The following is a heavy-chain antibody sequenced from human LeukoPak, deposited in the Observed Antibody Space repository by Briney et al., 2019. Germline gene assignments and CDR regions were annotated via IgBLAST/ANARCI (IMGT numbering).Heavy chain of an antibody. J-gene: IGHJ5*02. Sequence: ASVKVSCKASGYTFTNYYMHWVRQAPGQRFEWMGIINPSGGSTSYAQKFQGRVTMTRDMSTSTVYMELSSLRSEDTAVYYCARDYIYYGSGSYFRWFDPWGQGTLVTVSS. CDR3: ARDYIYYGSGSYFRWFDP. CDR2: INPSGGST. V-gene: IGHV1-46*01. CDR1: GYTFTNYY. D-gene: IGHD3-10*01.